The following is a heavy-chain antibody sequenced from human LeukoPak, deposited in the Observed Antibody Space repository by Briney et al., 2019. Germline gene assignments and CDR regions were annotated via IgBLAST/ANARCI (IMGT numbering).Heavy chain of an antibody. CDR1: GFTFGDHA. V-gene: IGHV3-49*04. Sequence: GGSLRLSCSTFGFTFGDHAMGWVRQAPGKGLEWIGFIRSKAYGGTTEYAASVSGRFTISREVPKSVAYLQMNSLKTEDTAVYFCARGPIHLWLHSGMDVWGQGTTVTVSS. D-gene: IGHD5-18*01. CDR3: ARGPIHLWLHSGMDV. CDR2: IRSKAYGGTT. J-gene: IGHJ6*02.